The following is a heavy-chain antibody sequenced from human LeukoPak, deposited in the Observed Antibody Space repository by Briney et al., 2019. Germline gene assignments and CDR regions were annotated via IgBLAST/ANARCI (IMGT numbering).Heavy chain of an antibody. V-gene: IGHV1-18*01. D-gene: IGHD6-13*01. CDR1: GYTFTSYG. CDR3: ARGGRYSSPYYLHY. J-gene: IGHJ4*02. Sequence: WASVTLSCTASGYTFTSYGISWVRQAPGQGLEWMGCMNAYNGNTNYAQKLQSRVTRSPDTYTSTAYMEVRSLRSDDRGVHCCARGGRYSSPYYLHYWGERTRVSVSS. CDR2: MNAYNGNT.